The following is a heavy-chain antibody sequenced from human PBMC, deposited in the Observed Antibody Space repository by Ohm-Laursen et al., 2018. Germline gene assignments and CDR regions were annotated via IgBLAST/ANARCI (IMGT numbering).Heavy chain of an antibody. J-gene: IGHJ4*02. CDR2: INPNTGGT. D-gene: IGHD3-9*01. V-gene: IGHV1-2*02. CDR1: GYTFTVNY. CDR3: ARVVSTLRYFDWLPEEYFDY. Sequence: GSSVKVSCKSSGYTFTVNYIHWVRQAPGQGLEWMGWINPNTGGTNYAQKFRGRVTMTRDTSITTAYMELSRLSSDGTAVYFCARVVSTLRYFDWLPEEYFDYWGQGTPVTVSS.